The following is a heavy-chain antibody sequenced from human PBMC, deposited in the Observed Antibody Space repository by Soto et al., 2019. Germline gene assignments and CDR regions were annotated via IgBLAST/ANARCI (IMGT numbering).Heavy chain of an antibody. Sequence: PGGSLRLSCAVSGFSFDTYWMSWVRQAPGKGLEWLASIKQDGSERYYLDSVKGRFTISRDNAKDSLSLQMNSLRGEDTAFYYCARDVGPITIFGEALSGYFDFWGQGTLVTVSS. V-gene: IGHV3-7*03. CDR1: GFSFDTYW. CDR3: ARDVGPITIFGEALSGYFDF. CDR2: IKQDGSER. D-gene: IGHD3-3*01. J-gene: IGHJ4*02.